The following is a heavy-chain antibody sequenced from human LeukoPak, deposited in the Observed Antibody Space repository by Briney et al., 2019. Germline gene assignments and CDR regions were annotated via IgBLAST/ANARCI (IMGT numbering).Heavy chain of an antibody. Sequence: GGSLRLSCAASGFTFSSYWMSWVRQAPGKGLEWVANIKQDGSEKYYVDSVKGRFTISRDNAKNSLYLQMYSLRAEDTAVYYCARDRCSSTSCYTPDAFDIWGQGTMVTVSS. CDR2: IKQDGSEK. CDR3: ARDRCSSTSCYTPDAFDI. V-gene: IGHV3-7*01. CDR1: GFTFSSYW. D-gene: IGHD2-2*02. J-gene: IGHJ3*02.